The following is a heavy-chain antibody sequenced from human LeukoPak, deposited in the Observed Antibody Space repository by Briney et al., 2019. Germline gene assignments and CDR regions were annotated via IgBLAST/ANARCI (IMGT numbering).Heavy chain of an antibody. Sequence: GGSLRLSCAASGFTVSSNYMSGVRQAPGKGVEWVSVIYSGGRTYYAESVKGRVTISRDNSKNTLYLQMNSLRAEDTAVYYCARVPSDSSSSYDYWGQGTLVTVSS. CDR2: IYSGGRT. V-gene: IGHV3-53*01. CDR3: ARVPSDSSSSYDY. D-gene: IGHD6-6*01. CDR1: GFTVSSNY. J-gene: IGHJ4*02.